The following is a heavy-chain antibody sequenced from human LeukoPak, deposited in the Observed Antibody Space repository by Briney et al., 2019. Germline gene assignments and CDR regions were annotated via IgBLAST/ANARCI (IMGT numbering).Heavy chain of an antibody. CDR2: IYYSGST. V-gene: IGHV4-39*07. CDR3: ARSRYCSSTSCYGHYYYGMDV. D-gene: IGHD2-2*01. Sequence: SETLSLTCTVSGGSISSSSYYWGWIRQPPGKGLEWIGSIYYSGSTYYNPSLKSRVTISVDTSKNQFSLKLSSVTAADTAVYYCARSRYCSSTSCYGHYYYGMDVWGQGTTVTVSS. J-gene: IGHJ6*02. CDR1: GGSISSSSYY.